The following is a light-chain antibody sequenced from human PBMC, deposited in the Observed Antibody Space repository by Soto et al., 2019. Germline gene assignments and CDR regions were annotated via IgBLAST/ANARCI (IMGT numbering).Light chain of an antibody. J-gene: IGLJ1*01. Sequence: QSALTQPASVSGSPGQSITISCTGTSSDVGGYHYVSWYQQHPGKAPKLMIYDVSNRPSGVSNRFSCSKSGNTASLTISGLQAEDEAENDCSLYTCISTLPYVFGTGTKVTVL. CDR3: SLYTCISTLPYV. CDR1: SSDVGGYHY. CDR2: DVS. V-gene: IGLV2-14*01.